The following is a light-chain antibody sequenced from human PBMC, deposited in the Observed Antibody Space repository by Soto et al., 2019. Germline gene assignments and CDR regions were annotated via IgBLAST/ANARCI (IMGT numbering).Light chain of an antibody. CDR3: SSSSMSSPQV. V-gene: IGLV2-14*01. CDR1: RSDVCGYIY. CDR2: EVS. Sequence: QSVLAPPASVSGSPAHSLTLSCTGARSDVCGYIYVSWHQQPPGKAPTLLIYEVSNRPSGVSNRLSRSKSGHTASLTISGRQAEDAADSSCSSSSMSSPQVFGNGTK. J-gene: IGLJ1*01.